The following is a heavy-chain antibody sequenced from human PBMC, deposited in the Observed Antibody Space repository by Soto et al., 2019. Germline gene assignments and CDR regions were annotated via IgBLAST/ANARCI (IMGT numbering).Heavy chain of an antibody. CDR3: AGRYGSPFNF. CDR2: IYYSGST. Sequence: SETLSLTCTVSGRSISSYYWSWIRQPPGKGLEWIGYIYYSGSTNYNPSLKSRVTISVDTSKNQFSLKLSSVTAADTAVYYCAGRYGSPFNFWGQGTMVT. CDR1: GRSISSYY. D-gene: IGHD1-20*01. V-gene: IGHV4-59*01. J-gene: IGHJ3*01.